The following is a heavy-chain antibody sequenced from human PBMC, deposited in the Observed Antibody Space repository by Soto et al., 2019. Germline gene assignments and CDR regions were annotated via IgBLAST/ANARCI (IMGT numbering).Heavy chain of an antibody. J-gene: IGHJ3*02. V-gene: IGHV5-51*01. CDR3: AKPLEPGAFEI. CDR1: GYNFARNW. CDR2: ICPRDSET. Sequence: PGESLKTSCQGSGYNFARNWIGWVRQRPGKGLEWMANICPRDSETRISPSLQGQITISADTSISTTYLQWSSLKASDTAMYYCAKPLEPGAFEIWGQGTMVTVSS.